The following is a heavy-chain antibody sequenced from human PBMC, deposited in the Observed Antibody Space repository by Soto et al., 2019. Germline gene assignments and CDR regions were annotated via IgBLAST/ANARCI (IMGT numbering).Heavy chain of an antibody. Sequence: SETLSLTCTVSGGSISSYYWSWIRQPPGKGLEWIGYIYYSGSTNYNPSLKSRVTISGDTSKNQFSLKLSSVTAADTAVYYCAREGVSAWFDPWGQVTLVTVSS. J-gene: IGHJ5*02. CDR2: IYYSGST. CDR3: AREGVSAWFDP. V-gene: IGHV4-59*01. D-gene: IGHD6-13*01. CDR1: GGSISSYY.